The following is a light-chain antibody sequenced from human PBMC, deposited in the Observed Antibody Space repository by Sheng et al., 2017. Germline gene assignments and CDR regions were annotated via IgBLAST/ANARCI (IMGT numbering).Light chain of an antibody. CDR3: TSYAGGNNVLV. CDR1: ISNIGSNT. V-gene: IGLV1-44*01. CDR2: IND. J-gene: IGLJ2*01. Sequence: QSGLTQSPSVSATPGQGVSISCSGSISNIGSNTVSWYQQFPGTAPKLVIYINDQRPSGVPDRFSGSKSGNTASLTVSGLQADDEADYYCTSYAGGNNVLVFGGGTKVTVL.